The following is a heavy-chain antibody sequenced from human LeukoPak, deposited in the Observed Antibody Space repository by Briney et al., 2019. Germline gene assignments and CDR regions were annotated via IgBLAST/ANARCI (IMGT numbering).Heavy chain of an antibody. D-gene: IGHD3-22*01. J-gene: IGHJ5*02. CDR1: GYTFTGYY. CDR2: INPNSGGT. V-gene: IGHV1-2*02. Sequence: AASVKVSCKASGYTFTGYYMHWVRQAPGQGLEWMGWINPNSGGTNYAQKFQGRVTMTRDTSISTAYMELSRLRSDDTAVYYCARDVGPNSYYYDSSGLTLYLNWFDPWGQGTLVTVSS. CDR3: ARDVGPNSYYYDSSGLTLYLNWFDP.